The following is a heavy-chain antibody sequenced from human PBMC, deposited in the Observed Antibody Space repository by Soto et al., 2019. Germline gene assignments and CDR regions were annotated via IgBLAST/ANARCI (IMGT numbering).Heavy chain of an antibody. CDR2: ISSSGSTI. V-gene: IGHV3-48*03. Sequence: GGSLRLSCAASGFTFSSYEMNWVRQAPGKGLEWVSYISSSGSTIYYADSVKGRFTISRDNAKNSLYLQMNSLRAEDTAVYYCARSLMGQLERTYYFDYWGQGTLVTVSS. CDR3: ARSLMGQLERTYYFDY. J-gene: IGHJ4*02. CDR1: GFTFSSYE. D-gene: IGHD1-1*01.